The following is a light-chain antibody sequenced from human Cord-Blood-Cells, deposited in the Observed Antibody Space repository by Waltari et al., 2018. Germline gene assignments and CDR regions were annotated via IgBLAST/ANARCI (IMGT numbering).Light chain of an antibody. Sequence: DIQMTQCPSSLSASVGDRVTITCRASQRISNYLAWYQQKPGKVPKLLIYAASNLQSGGPARFSGSGSGTDFTLTISSLQPEDVATYYCQKYNSAPLTFGGGTKVEIK. J-gene: IGKJ4*01. CDR1: QRISNY. V-gene: IGKV1-27*01. CDR3: QKYNSAPLT. CDR2: AAS.